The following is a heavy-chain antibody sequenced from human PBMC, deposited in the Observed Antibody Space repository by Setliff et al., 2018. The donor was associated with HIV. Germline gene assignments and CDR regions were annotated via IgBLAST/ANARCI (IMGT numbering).Heavy chain of an antibody. CDR2: IYYSGST. CDR1: GGSISSYY. Sequence: SETLSLTCTVSGGSISSYYWSWIRQPPGKGLEWIGYIYYSGSTNYNPSLKSRVTIPVGTSKNQFSLKLSSVTAADTAVYYCARHDDCSGGSCYPEGNYYYYYMDVWGKGTTVTVSS. J-gene: IGHJ6*03. D-gene: IGHD2-15*01. V-gene: IGHV4-59*08. CDR3: ARHDDCSGGSCYPEGNYYYYYMDV.